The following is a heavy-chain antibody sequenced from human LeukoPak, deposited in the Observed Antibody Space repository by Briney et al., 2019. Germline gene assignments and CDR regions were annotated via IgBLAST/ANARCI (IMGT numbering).Heavy chain of an antibody. CDR2: IYYSGST. CDR3: ARSTTVVEDDAFDI. Sequence: SETLSLTCTLSGGSISSGGYYWSWIRQHPGKGLEWIGYIYYSGSTYYNPSLKSRVTISVDTSKNQFSLKLSSVTAADTAVYYCARSTTVVEDDAFDIWGQGTMVTVSS. CDR1: GGSISSGGYY. V-gene: IGHV4-31*03. D-gene: IGHD4-23*01. J-gene: IGHJ3*02.